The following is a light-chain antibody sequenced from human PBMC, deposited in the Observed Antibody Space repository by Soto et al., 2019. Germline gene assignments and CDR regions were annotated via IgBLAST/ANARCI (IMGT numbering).Light chain of an antibody. Sequence: IQIAHAASSLSASVGDRFTITCLASQSISSYLNWYQQKPGKAPKLLIFAASSLQSGVPSRFSGSRSGPDFTLTISSLQPEDFATYYCQQSYSSPPTFGQGTKVDIK. CDR3: QQSYSSPPT. J-gene: IGKJ1*01. CDR2: AAS. CDR1: QSISSY. V-gene: IGKV1-39*01.